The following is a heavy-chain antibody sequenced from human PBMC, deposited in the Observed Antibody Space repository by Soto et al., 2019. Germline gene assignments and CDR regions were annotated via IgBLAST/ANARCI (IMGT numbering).Heavy chain of an antibody. V-gene: IGHV4-34*01. Sequence: SETLSLTCAVYGGSFSGYYWSWIRQPPGKGLEWIGEINHSGSTNYNPSLKSRVTISVDTSKNQFSLKLSSVTAADTAVYYCARGMRIAVAAIDYWGQGTLVTVSS. CDR2: INHSGST. J-gene: IGHJ4*02. CDR3: ARGMRIAVAAIDY. D-gene: IGHD6-19*01. CDR1: GGSFSGYY.